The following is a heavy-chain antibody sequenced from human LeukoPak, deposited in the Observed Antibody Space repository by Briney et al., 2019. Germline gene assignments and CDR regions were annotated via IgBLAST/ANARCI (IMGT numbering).Heavy chain of an antibody. V-gene: IGHV1-69*05. CDR1: GGTFSIYA. D-gene: IGHD3-16*01. Sequence: EASVKVSCKASGGTFSIYAISWVRQAPGQGLEWMGGIIPSFGTANYAQKFQGRVTITTDESTSIAYMELSSLRSEDTDVYYCERGGGPKWGFDYWGQGTLVTVSS. CDR3: ERGGGPKWGFDY. J-gene: IGHJ4*02. CDR2: IIPSFGTA.